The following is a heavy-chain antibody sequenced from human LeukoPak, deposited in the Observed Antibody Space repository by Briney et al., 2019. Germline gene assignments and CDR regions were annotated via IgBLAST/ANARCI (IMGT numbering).Heavy chain of an antibody. V-gene: IGHV4-30-4*01. CDR2: IYYSGTT. J-gene: IGHJ6*02. CDR1: GGSISSGDYY. CDR3: ARAQKNYYYGMDV. Sequence: SETLSLTCTVSGGSISSGDYYWSWIRQPPGKGLEWIGYIYYSGTTYYNPSLNSRVTISVDTSKNQFSLKVSSVTAADTAVYYCARAQKNYYYGMDVWGQGTTVTVSS.